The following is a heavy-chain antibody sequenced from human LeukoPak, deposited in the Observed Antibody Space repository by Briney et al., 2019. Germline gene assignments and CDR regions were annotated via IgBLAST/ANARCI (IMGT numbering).Heavy chain of an antibody. CDR1: SGSISSYY. V-gene: IGHV4-4*07. CDR2: IYTSGST. J-gene: IGHJ6*03. CDR3: ARGSIVATPSPDYYYYSMDV. D-gene: IGHD5-12*01. Sequence: SETLSLTCTVYSGSISSYYWSWIRQPAGKGLEWIGRIYTSGSTNYNPSLKSRVTMSVDTSKNQFSLKLSSVTAADTAVYYCARGSIVATPSPDYYYYSMDVWGKGTTVTISS.